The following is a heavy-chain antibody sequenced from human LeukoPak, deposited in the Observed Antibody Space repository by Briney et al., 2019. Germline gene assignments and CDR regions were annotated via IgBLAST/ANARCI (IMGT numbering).Heavy chain of an antibody. Sequence: GASVKVSCKASGYTFTGYYMHWVRQAPGQGLEWMGWINPNSGGTNYAQKFQGRVTMTRDTSISTAYMELSRLRSDDTAVYYCARGPRGYDILTGYIGGAFDIWGQGTMVTVSS. CDR3: ARGPRGYDILTGYIGGAFDI. J-gene: IGHJ3*02. V-gene: IGHV1-2*02. CDR2: INPNSGGT. D-gene: IGHD3-9*01. CDR1: GYTFTGYY.